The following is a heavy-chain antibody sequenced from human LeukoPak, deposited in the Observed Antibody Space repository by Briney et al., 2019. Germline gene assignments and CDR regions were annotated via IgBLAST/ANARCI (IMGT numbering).Heavy chain of an antibody. J-gene: IGHJ4*02. Sequence: QPGGSLRLSCAASGFTFSSYAMSWVRQAPGKGLEWVSGISWNSGSTSYADSVKGRFTISRDNAKNTLYLQMNSLRAEDTAVYYCAGDLDSRGYSWFDYWGQGTLVTVSS. V-gene: IGHV3-23*01. D-gene: IGHD3-22*01. CDR2: ISWNSGST. CDR1: GFTFSSYA. CDR3: AGDLDSRGYSWFDY.